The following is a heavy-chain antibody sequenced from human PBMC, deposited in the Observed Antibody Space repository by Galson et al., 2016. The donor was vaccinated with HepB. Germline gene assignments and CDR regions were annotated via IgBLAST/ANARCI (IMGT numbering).Heavy chain of an antibody. J-gene: IGHJ3*02. CDR2: ISDSGGNT. CDR3: ASGRGSNWRDAFDI. CDR1: GFRFSNYA. D-gene: IGHD6-13*01. V-gene: IGHV3-23*01. Sequence: SLRLSCAATGFRFSNYAMSWVRQAPGKGLEWVSGISDSGGNTYFADSVKGRFTISRDNSRNKLYLQMNSLRAEDTALYYCASGRGSNWRDAFDIWGQGTMVAVSS.